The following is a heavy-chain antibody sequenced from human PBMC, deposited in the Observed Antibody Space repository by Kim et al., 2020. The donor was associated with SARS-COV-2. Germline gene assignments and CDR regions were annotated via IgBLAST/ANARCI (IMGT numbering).Heavy chain of an antibody. V-gene: IGHV3-72*01. D-gene: IGHD1-26*01. CDR2: TKNKANNYII. CDR1: GFTLSDLY. J-gene: IGHJ4*02. CDR3: AAWGAGACRY. Sequence: GGSLRLSCAASGFTLSDLYIDWVRRAPGKGLEWVGRTKNKANNYIIEYAASVKGRFTISRDDSKNSLYLQMNSLKTDDTAMYYCAAWGAGACRYWGQGTLVTVSS.